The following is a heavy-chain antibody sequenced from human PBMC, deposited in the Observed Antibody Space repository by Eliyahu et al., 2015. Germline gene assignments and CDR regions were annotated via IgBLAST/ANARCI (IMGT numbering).Heavy chain of an antibody. CDR2: IXXGGST. D-gene: IGHD6-19*01. CDR3: AGGGSPVAASEY. V-gene: IGHV3-53*01. CDR1: GFIVSXNY. Sequence: EVQLVESGGGLIQPGGSLRLSCAASGFIVSXNYMXWVRQAPGKGLEWVXVIXXGGSTYYAXSVKGRFTISRDNSKNTLYLQMNSLRAEDTAVYYCAGGGSPVAASEYWGQGTLVTVSS. J-gene: IGHJ4*02.